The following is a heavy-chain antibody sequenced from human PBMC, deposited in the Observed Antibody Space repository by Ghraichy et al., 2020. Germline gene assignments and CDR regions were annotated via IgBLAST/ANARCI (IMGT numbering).Heavy chain of an antibody. CDR3: ARVVDSSGYYY. Sequence: GGSLRLSCAASGFTFPTYAMSWVRQAPGRGLEWVSTISGDDHSTYYPDSVKGRFTISIDNSKNTVYLQMYSLRAEDTAVYYCARVVDSSGYYYWGQGTLVTVSS. J-gene: IGHJ4*02. D-gene: IGHD3-22*01. CDR1: GFTFPTYA. CDR2: ISGDDHST. V-gene: IGHV3-23*01.